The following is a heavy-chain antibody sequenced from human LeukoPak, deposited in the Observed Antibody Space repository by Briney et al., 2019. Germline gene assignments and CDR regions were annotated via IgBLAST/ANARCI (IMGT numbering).Heavy chain of an antibody. CDR1: GGSFSGYY. CDR3: ARGPSPHYYYGRNLVRYYYYMDV. V-gene: IGHV4-34*01. D-gene: IGHD3-10*01. Sequence: PSETLSLACAVYGGSFSGYYWSWIRQPPGKGLEWIGEINHSGSTNYNPSLKSRVTISVDTSKNQFSLKLSSVTAADTAVYYCARGPSPHYYYGRNLVRYYYYMDVWGKGTTVTVSS. CDR2: INHSGST. J-gene: IGHJ6*03.